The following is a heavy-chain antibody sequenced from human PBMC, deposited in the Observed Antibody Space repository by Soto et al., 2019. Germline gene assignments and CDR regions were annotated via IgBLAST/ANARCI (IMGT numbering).Heavy chain of an antibody. V-gene: IGHV1-69*13. CDR2: IIPIFGTA. D-gene: IGHD1-1*01. J-gene: IGHJ4*02. CDR1: GGTFSSYA. Sequence: ASVKVSCKASGGTFSSYAISWVRQAPGQGLEWMGGIIPIFGTANYAQKFQGRVTITADESTSTAYMELSSLRSEDTAVYYCVRVSWNLPGRYFDYWGQGTLVTVSS. CDR3: VRVSWNLPGRYFDY.